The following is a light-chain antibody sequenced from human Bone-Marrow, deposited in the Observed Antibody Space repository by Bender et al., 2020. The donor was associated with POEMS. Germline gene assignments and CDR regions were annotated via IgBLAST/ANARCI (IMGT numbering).Light chain of an antibody. CDR3: SAYASGGAVL. J-gene: IGLJ2*01. Sequence: QSALTQPASVSASPGQSVTISCTGTSDDIGGFDYVSWYQHCPGKAPKLIIYEVTKRPSGVSDRFSGSQSGNTASLTVSGLQAEDEGYYYCSAYASGGAVLLGGGTRLTVL. CDR1: SDDIGGFDY. CDR2: EVT. V-gene: IGLV2-14*01.